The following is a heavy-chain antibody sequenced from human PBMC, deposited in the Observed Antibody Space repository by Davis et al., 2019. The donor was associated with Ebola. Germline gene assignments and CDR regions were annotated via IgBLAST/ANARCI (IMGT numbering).Heavy chain of an antibody. V-gene: IGHV7-4-1*02. CDR2: INTNTGNP. J-gene: IGHJ1*01. Sequence: ASVKVSCKASGYTFTNYAINWMRQAPGQGLEWMGWINTNTGNPTYAQGFTGRLVFSLDTSVSTAYLEISSLKAEDTAVYYCARRMDCSGESCYCLQHWGQGTLVTVSS. D-gene: IGHD2-15*01. CDR3: ARRMDCSGESCYCLQH. CDR1: GYTFTNYA.